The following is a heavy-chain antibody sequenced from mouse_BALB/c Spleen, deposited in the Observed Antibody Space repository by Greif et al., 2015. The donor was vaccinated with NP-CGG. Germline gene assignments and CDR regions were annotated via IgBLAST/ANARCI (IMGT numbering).Heavy chain of an antibody. V-gene: IGHV1-7*01. J-gene: IGHJ4*01. D-gene: IGHD1-1*01. CDR3: ARPDYYGKVYAMDY. Sequence: QVQLQQSGAELAKPGASVKMSCKASGYTFTSYWMHWVKQRPGQGLEWIGYINPSTGYTEYNQKFKDKATLTADKSSSAASIQLSSLTSEGSAVYYCARPDYYGKVYAMDYWGQGTSVTVYS. CDR1: GYTFTSYW. CDR2: INPSTGYT.